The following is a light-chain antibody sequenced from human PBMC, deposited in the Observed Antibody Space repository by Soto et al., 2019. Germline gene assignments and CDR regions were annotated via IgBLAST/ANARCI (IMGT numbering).Light chain of an antibody. Sequence: DIQMTQSPFTLSASVGDRVTITCRASQSICSRLAWYQQQPGKAPQLLIYDASRLESGVPSRFRGSGSGTAFILIISSQQPDDFAIYYCQQYNSYSPLTFGGGTKVDI. CDR3: QQYNSYSPLT. V-gene: IGKV1-5*01. CDR1: QSICSR. J-gene: IGKJ4*01. CDR2: DAS.